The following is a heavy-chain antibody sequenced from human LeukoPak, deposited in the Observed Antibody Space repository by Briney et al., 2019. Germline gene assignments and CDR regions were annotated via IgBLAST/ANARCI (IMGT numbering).Heavy chain of an antibody. Sequence: SETLSLTCAVSGYSISSGYYWGWIRQPPGKGLAWIGSIYHSGSTYYNPSLKSRVTISVDTSKNQFSLKLSSVTAADTAVYYCAVSIAAAGGDYWGQGTLVTVSS. J-gene: IGHJ4*02. CDR1: GYSISSGYY. CDR2: IYHSGST. V-gene: IGHV4-38-2*01. CDR3: AVSIAAAGGDY. D-gene: IGHD6-13*01.